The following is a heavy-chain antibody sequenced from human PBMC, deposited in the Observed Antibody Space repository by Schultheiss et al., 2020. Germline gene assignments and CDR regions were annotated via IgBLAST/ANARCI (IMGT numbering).Heavy chain of an antibody. V-gene: IGHV4-30-4*01. Sequence: SETLSLTCTVSGGSISSGDYYWSWIRQPPGKGLEWIGYIYYSGSTNYNPSLKSRVTISVDTSKNQFSLKLSSVTAADTAVYYCASSAPLSGSDYYYYGMDVWGQGTTVTVSS. CDR2: IYYSGST. D-gene: IGHD2-15*01. CDR1: GGSISSGDYY. J-gene: IGHJ6*02. CDR3: ASSAPLSGSDYYYYGMDV.